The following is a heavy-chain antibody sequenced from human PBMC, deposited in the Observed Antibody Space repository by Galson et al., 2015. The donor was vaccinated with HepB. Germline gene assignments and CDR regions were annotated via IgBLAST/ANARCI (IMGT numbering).Heavy chain of an antibody. CDR3: ARLSGERWLQPSAFEI. V-gene: IGHV5-51*01. D-gene: IGHD5-24*01. CDR1: GYSFTSYW. Sequence: SGAEVKKPGESLKISCKGSGYSFTSYWIGWVRQMPGKGLEWMGIIYPGDSDTRYSPSFQGQVTISADKSISTAYLQWSSLKASDTAMYYCARLSGERWLQPSAFEIWGQGTRVTVSS. CDR2: IYPGDSDT. J-gene: IGHJ3*02.